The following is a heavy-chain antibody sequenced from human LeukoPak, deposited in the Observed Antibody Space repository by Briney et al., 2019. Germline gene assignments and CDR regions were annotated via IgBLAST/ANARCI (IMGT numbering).Heavy chain of an antibody. CDR3: ARESMIARERKFDY. D-gene: IGHD3-22*01. Sequence: ASVKVSCKASGYPLTIYYMHWVRQAPGQGLEWVGIINPSGGTTNYAQKFQDRVTMTRDTSTSTVYMELSSMRSEDTAVYYCARESMIARERKFDYWGQGTRVTVSS. J-gene: IGHJ4*02. CDR2: INPSGGTT. V-gene: IGHV1-46*01. CDR1: GYPLTIYY.